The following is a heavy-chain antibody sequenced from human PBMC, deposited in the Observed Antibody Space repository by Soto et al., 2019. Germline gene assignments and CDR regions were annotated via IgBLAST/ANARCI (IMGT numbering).Heavy chain of an antibody. D-gene: IGHD5-12*01. V-gene: IGHV4-39*01. CDR3: ARLRWLQFKYLDY. CDR2: IYYGGST. Sequence: QLQLQESGPGLVKPSETLSLTCSVSGDCISSSSYFWGWIRQPPGKGLEWIGSIYYGGSTYYNPSVKSRVTISVDTSKNQFSLKLSSVTAADTAVYYCARLRWLQFKYLDYWGQGTLVTVSS. CDR1: GDCISSSSYF. J-gene: IGHJ4*02.